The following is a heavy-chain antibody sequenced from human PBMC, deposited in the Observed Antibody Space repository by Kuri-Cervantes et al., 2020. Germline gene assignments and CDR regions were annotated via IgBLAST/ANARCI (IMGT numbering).Heavy chain of an antibody. J-gene: IGHJ4*02. Sequence: GSLRLSCAVYGGSFSGYYWSWIRQPPGKGLEWIGEINHSGSTNYNPSLKSRVTISVDTSKNQFFLKLSSVTAADAAVYYWARAGGRGSSWSGRNCLYWGQGTLVTVSS. D-gene: IGHD6-13*01. CDR2: INHSGST. CDR1: GGSFSGYY. V-gene: IGHV4-34*01. CDR3: ARAGGRGSSWSGRNCLY.